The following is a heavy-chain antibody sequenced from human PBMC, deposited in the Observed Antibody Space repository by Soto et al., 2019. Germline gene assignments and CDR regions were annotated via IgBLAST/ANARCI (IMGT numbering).Heavy chain of an antibody. CDR3: ATDLLTAGAGEEGY. D-gene: IGHD6-19*01. Sequence: ASVKVSCKVSGHTLSDFSMHWVRQAPGRGLEWMGGFDPEDGDPIYAQNFQGRVTMTEDSSTDTAYMELSSLGSEDTAMYYCATDLLTAGAGEEGYWGQGTLVTVSS. CDR1: GHTLSDFS. J-gene: IGHJ4*02. CDR2: FDPEDGDP. V-gene: IGHV1-24*01.